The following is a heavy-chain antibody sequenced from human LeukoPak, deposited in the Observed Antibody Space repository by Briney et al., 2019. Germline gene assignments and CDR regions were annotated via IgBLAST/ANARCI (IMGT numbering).Heavy chain of an antibody. CDR1: GGSISSYY. CDR3: AGIAARFAFDI. V-gene: IGHV4-59*08. D-gene: IGHD6-6*01. Sequence: SETLSLTCTISGGSISSYYWSWIRQPPGKGLEWIGYIYYSGSTNYNPSLKSRVTISVDTSKNQFSLKLSSVTAADTAVYYCAGIAARFAFDIWGQGTMVTVSS. J-gene: IGHJ3*02. CDR2: IYYSGST.